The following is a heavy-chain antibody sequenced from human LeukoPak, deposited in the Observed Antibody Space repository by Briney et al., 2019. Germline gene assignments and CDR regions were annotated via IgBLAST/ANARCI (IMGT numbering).Heavy chain of an antibody. CDR2: IYYSGST. J-gene: IGHJ6*03. CDR1: GGSISSSSYY. CDR3: ARRGSSTPLDYYYYYMDV. D-gene: IGHD2-2*01. Sequence: SETLSLTCTVSGGSISSSSYYWGWIRQPPGKGLEWIGGIYYSGSTYYTPSLKSRVTISVDTSKNQFSLKLSSVTAADTAVYYCARRGSSTPLDYYYYYMDVWGKGTTVTVSS. V-gene: IGHV4-39*01.